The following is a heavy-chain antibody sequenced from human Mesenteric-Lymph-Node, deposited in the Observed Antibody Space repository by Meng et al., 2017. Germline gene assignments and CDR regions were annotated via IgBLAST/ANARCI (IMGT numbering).Heavy chain of an antibody. CDR2: IYYTGAT. CDR1: GGSVSSGSYY. CDR3: ARLAEALDF. V-gene: IGHV4-61*01. J-gene: IGHJ4*02. Sequence: SETLSLTCAVSGGSVSSGSYYWTWIRQPPGKGLEWIGYIYYTGATSYNPSLKSRVTISSDTSRNQFSLRLTSVTAADTAVYYCARLAEALDFWGQGTLVTSPQ.